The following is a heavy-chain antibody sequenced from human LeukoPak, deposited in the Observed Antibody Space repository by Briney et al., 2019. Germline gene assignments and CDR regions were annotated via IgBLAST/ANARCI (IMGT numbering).Heavy chain of an antibody. CDR2: ITSSGDGA. V-gene: IGHV3-23*01. CDR3: AEERAAVGVPYFGY. Sequence: PGGSLRLSCAASGFTFSSYALSWVRQAPERGLEWVSGITSSGDGAFYADSVKGRFTISRDNSKSTLYLQMNSLRAEDTAVYYCAEERAAVGVPYFGYWGQGTLVTVSS. J-gene: IGHJ4*02. CDR1: GFTFSSYA. D-gene: IGHD6-13*01.